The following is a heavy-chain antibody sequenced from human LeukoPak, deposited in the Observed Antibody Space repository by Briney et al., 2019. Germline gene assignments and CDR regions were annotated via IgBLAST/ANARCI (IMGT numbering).Heavy chain of an antibody. V-gene: IGHV3-15*01. CDR3: TTDNSGSYYMFDY. J-gene: IGHJ4*02. D-gene: IGHD1-26*01. CDR2: IKSKTDGGTT. CDR1: GFTFSSYA. Sequence: GGSLRLSCAASGFTFSSYAMSWVRQAPGKGLEWVGRIKSKTDGGTTDYAAPVKGRFTISRDDSKNTLYLQMNSLKTEDTAVYYCTTDNSGSYYMFDYWGQGTLVTVSS.